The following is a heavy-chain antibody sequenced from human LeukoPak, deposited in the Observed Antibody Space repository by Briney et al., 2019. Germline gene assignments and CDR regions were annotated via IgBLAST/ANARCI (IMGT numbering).Heavy chain of an antibody. J-gene: IGHJ3*02. Sequence: GGSLRLSCAASGFTVGSNYMTWVRQAPGKGLERVSAISGSGGSTYYADSVKGRFTISRDNSKNTLYLQMNSLRAEDTTVYYCAKDLGFSTVTTFRIWGQGTMVTVSS. D-gene: IGHD4-17*01. V-gene: IGHV3-23*01. CDR1: GFTVGSNY. CDR2: ISGSGGST. CDR3: AKDLGFSTVTTFRI.